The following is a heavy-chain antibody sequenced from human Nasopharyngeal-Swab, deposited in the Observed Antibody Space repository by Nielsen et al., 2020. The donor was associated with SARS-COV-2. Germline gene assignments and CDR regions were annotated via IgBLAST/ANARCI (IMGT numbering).Heavy chain of an antibody. CDR3: ARSGTTKYGLDV. CDR2: VYTSGST. CDR1: GGSISGYF. J-gene: IGHJ6*01. D-gene: IGHD1-1*01. V-gene: IGHV4-4*07. Sequence: WGSLRLSCSVSGGSISGYFLRWSRQRAREGLEWVGRVYTSGSTNYNPSLKSRVTISIDMSKNQFSLELRSVTAADTAFYYCARSGTTKYGLDVWGQGTTVIVSS.